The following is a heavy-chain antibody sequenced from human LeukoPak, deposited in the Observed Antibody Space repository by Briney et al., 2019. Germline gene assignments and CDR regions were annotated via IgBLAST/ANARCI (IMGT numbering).Heavy chain of an antibody. V-gene: IGHV4-61*02. CDR2: VYTTGST. Sequence: PSETLSLTCTVSGGSISSGSYYWSWIRQPAGKGLEWIGRVYTTGSTNYNPSLKSRVTISLDTSKNQFSLKLSPVTAADTAVYYCARGKAKDYGDYYYYYYYMDVWGKGTTVTVSS. CDR3: ARGKAKDYGDYYYYYYYMDV. CDR1: GGSISSGSYY. J-gene: IGHJ6*03. D-gene: IGHD4-17*01.